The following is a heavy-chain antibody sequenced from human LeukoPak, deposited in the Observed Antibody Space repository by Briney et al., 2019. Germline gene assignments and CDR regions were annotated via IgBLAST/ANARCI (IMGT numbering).Heavy chain of an antibody. D-gene: IGHD2-2*01. CDR1: GGSISSGLYS. CDR2: IYHTGST. V-gene: IGHV4-30-2*01. Sequence: PSETLSLTCDVSGGSISSGLYSWSWIRQPLGKGLEWIGDIYHTGSTYYNPSLKSRVTISVDTSKTQFSLRLSSVTAADTAVYYCARLQYCSGTSCYWFDPWGQGTLVTVSS. J-gene: IGHJ5*02. CDR3: ARLQYCSGTSCYWFDP.